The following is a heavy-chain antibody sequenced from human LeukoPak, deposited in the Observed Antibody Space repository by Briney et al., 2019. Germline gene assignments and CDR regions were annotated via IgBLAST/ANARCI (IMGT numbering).Heavy chain of an antibody. Sequence: SETLSLTCAVYGGSFSGYYWSWIRQPPGKGLEWIGEINHSGSTNYNPSLKSRVTISVDTSKNQFSLKLSSVTAADTAVYYCARHRRYCSSTSCSDSGYDGYWGQGTLVTVSS. J-gene: IGHJ4*02. D-gene: IGHD2-2*01. CDR3: ARHRRYCSSTSCSDSGYDGY. V-gene: IGHV4-34*01. CDR2: INHSGST. CDR1: GGSFSGYY.